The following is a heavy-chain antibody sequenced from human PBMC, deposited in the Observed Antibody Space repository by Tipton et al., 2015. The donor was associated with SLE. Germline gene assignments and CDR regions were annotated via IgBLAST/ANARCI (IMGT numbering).Heavy chain of an antibody. CDR3: ARGDILSTIHWFDP. J-gene: IGHJ5*02. Sequence: VKPSEILSLTCTVSGGSISSYSWSWIRQSPGKGLEWIGYMYYSGSSNYNPSLKSRVTISLDTSKSQFSLKLSSVTAADTAVYYCARGDILSTIHWFDPWSQGTLVTVSS. V-gene: IGHV4-59*12. D-gene: IGHD5/OR15-5a*01. CDR2: MYYSGSS. CDR1: GGSISSYS.